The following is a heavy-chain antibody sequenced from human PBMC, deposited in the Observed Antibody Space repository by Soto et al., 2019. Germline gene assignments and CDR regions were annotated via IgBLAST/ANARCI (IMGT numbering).Heavy chain of an antibody. D-gene: IGHD1-26*01. V-gene: IGHV1-69*13. CDR3: ARVVGATNLYYYYGMDV. Sequence: ASVKVSCKASAGTFSSYAISWVRQAPGQGLEWMGGIIPIFGTANYAQKFQGRVTITADESTSTAYMELSSLRSGDTAVYYCARVVGATNLYYYYGMDVWGQGTTVTV. J-gene: IGHJ6*02. CDR2: IIPIFGTA. CDR1: AGTFSSYA.